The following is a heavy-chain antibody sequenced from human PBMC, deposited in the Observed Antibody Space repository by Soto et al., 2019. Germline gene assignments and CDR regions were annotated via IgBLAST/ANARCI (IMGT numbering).Heavy chain of an antibody. CDR2: IYHSGST. D-gene: IGHD3-22*01. J-gene: IGHJ1*01. CDR3: ACTYYYHSSGYPEYFQH. Sequence: SETLSLTCAVSGGSISSGGYSWRWIRHPPGKGLEWIGYIYHSGSTYYNPSLKSRVTISVDRSKNQFSLKLSSVTAADTAVYYCACTYYYHSSGYPEYFQHWGQGTLVT. CDR1: GGSISSGGYS. V-gene: IGHV4-30-2*01.